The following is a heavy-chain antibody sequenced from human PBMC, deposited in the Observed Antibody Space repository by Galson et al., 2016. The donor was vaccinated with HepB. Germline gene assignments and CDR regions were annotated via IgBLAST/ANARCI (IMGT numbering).Heavy chain of an antibody. J-gene: IGHJ6*02. D-gene: IGHD2-2*01. Sequence: ETLSLTCTVSGGSLSSDYWSWIRQPPGKGLEWIRYIYYSGTTEYAASVKGRFTISRDDSRSIAYLQMNSLKTEDTGVYFWSSPLYATSPRTMDVWGQGTTVTVSS. V-gene: IGHV4-59*12. CDR2: IYYSGTT. CDR3: SSPLYATSPRTMDV. CDR1: GGSLSSDY.